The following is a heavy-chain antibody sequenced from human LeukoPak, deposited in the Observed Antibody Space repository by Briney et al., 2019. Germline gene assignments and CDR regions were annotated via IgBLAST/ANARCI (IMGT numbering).Heavy chain of an antibody. CDR1: GYTFTSYD. CDR3: ARDDGTGDDY. V-gene: IGHV1-8*03. J-gene: IGHJ4*02. D-gene: IGHD5-24*01. CDR2: MNPNSGNT. Sequence: ASVKASCKASGYTFTSYDINWVRQATGQGLEWMGWMNPNSGNTGYAQKFQGRVTITRNTSIGTAYMELSSLRSEDTAVYYCARDDGTGDDYWGQGTLVTVSS.